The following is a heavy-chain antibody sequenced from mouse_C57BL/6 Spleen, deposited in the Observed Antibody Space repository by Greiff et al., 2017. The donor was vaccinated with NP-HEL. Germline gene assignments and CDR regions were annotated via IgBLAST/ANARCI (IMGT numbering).Heavy chain of an antibody. D-gene: IGHD1-1*01. CDR3: ALYYYGSSTAWFAY. V-gene: IGHV1-64*01. J-gene: IGHJ3*01. CDR1: GYTFTSYW. CDR2: IHPNSGST. Sequence: VQLQQSGAELVKPGASVKLSCKASGYTFTSYWMHWVKQRPGQGLEWIGMIHPNSGSTNYNEKFKSKATLTVDKSSSTAYMQLSSLTSEASAVYYCALYYYGSSTAWFAYWGQGTLVTVSA.